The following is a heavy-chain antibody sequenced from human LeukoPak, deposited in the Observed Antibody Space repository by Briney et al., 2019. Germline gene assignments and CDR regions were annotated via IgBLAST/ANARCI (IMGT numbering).Heavy chain of an antibody. CDR1: GGSISSSSYY. J-gene: IGHJ3*02. CDR3: ARDYSNYPDAFDI. Sequence: SETLSLTCTVSGGSISSSSYYCGWIRQPPGKGLEWIGSIYYSGSTYYNPSLKSRVTISVDTSKNQFSLKLSPVTAADTAVYYCARDYSNYPDAFDIWGQGTMVTVSS. CDR2: IYYSGST. V-gene: IGHV4-39*01. D-gene: IGHD4-11*01.